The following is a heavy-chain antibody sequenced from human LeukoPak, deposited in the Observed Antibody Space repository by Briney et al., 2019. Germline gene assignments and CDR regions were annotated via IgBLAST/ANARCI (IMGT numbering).Heavy chain of an antibody. J-gene: IGHJ5*02. Sequence: SETLSLTCTVSGGSINTGSYYWGWIRQPPGKGLEWIGSIYYSGSTYSNPSLKSRVTISVDTSKNQFSLKLTSVTAADTAVYYCTREVRSARASFDPWGQGTLVIVSS. D-gene: IGHD4/OR15-4a*01. CDR1: GGSINTGSYY. CDR3: TREVRSARASFDP. V-gene: IGHV4-39*07. CDR2: IYYSGST.